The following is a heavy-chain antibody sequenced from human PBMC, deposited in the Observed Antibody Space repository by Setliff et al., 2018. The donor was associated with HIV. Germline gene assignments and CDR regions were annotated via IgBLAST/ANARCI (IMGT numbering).Heavy chain of an antibody. CDR1: GFTFSSYA. CDR2: IRGSDVST. J-gene: IGHJ4*02. D-gene: IGHD2-21*01. CDR3: AKLQEGHVYSHYDS. V-gene: IGHV3-23*01. Sequence: PGGSLRLSCAASGFTFSSYAMSWVRQAPGKGLEWVSGIRGSDVSTYYADSVKGRLTISRDNSQNALYLHMNSLRAEDTAVYYCAKLQEGHVYSHYDSWGQGTLVTVSS.